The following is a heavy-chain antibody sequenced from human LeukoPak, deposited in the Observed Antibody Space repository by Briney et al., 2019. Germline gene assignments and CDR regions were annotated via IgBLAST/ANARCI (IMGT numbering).Heavy chain of an antibody. CDR1: GGSFSGYY. CDR2: INHSGST. J-gene: IGHJ4*02. D-gene: IGHD3-22*01. CDR3: ARGGDSSGYYDY. Sequence: SETLSLTCAVYGGSFSGYYWSWIRQPPGKGLEWIGEINHSGSTNYNPSLKSRVTISVDTSKNQFSLKLSSVAAADTAVYYCARGGDSSGYYDYWGQGTLVTVSS. V-gene: IGHV4-34*01.